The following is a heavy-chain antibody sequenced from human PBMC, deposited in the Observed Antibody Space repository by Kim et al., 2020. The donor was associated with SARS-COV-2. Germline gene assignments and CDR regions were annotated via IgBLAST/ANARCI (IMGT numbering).Heavy chain of an antibody. D-gene: IGHD3-22*01. V-gene: IGHV3-30-3*01. CDR3: ARWRDIVATMPPIVVVITTEAYYYGMDV. CDR1: GFTFSSYA. Sequence: GGSLRLSCAASGFTFSSYAMHWVRQAPGKGLEWVAVISYDGSNKYYADSVKGRFTISRDNSKNTLYLQMNSLRAEDTAVYYCARWRDIVATMPPIVVVITTEAYYYGMDVWGQGTTVTVSS. J-gene: IGHJ6*02. CDR2: ISYDGSNK.